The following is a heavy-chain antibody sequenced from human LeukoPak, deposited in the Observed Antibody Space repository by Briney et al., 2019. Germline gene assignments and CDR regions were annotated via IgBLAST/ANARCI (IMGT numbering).Heavy chain of an antibody. D-gene: IGHD3-22*01. CDR3: AREETYYYDSSGYQGQGDFDY. J-gene: IGHJ4*02. V-gene: IGHV3-74*01. CDR1: GFTLSRYW. Sequence: GSLRLSCAASGFTLSRYWMHWVRQVPGKGLVWVSRIEPDGSRITYADSLKGRFTMSRDNAKNTLYLQMNSLRAEDTAVYYCAREETYYYDSSGYQGQGDFDYWGQGTLVTVSS. CDR2: IEPDGSRI.